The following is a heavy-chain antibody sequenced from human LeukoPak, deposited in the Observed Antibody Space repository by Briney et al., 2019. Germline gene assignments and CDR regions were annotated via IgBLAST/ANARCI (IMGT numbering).Heavy chain of an antibody. CDR1: GFTFSSYW. D-gene: IGHD2-15*01. Sequence: GGSLRLSCAASGFTFSSYWMHWVRQAPGKGLVWVLRINSDGSSTSYADSVKGRFTISRDNAKNTLYLQMNSLRAEDTAVYYCARVPGGNSYYYYMDVWGKGTTVTVSS. J-gene: IGHJ6*03. CDR3: ARVPGGNSYYYYMDV. CDR2: INSDGSST. V-gene: IGHV3-74*01.